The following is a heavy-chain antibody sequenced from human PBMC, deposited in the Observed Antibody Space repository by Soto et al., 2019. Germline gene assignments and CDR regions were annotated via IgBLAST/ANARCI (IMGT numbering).Heavy chain of an antibody. Sequence: QVQLQQWGAGLLKPSETLSLTCVAYGGPFSGSKWPWIRQTPGRGLEWIGEINDSGKINYNRSLKSRVTIVVDTAKKQISLKLSSVTAADTAVYYCARGLILWFGELSRRGGYYYYMDVWGKGTSVTVSS. CDR3: ARGLILWFGELSRRGGYYYYMDV. CDR2: INDSGKI. V-gene: IGHV4-34*01. D-gene: IGHD3-10*01. J-gene: IGHJ6*03. CDR1: GGPFSGSK.